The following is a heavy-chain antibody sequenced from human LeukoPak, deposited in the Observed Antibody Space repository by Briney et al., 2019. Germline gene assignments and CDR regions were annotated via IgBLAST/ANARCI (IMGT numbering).Heavy chain of an antibody. CDR3: ARVFDYGDYVGWYFDL. CDR2: IIPIFGTA. V-gene: IGHV1-69*05. J-gene: IGHJ2*01. D-gene: IGHD4-17*01. Sequence: SVKVSCKASGGTFSSYAISWVRQAPGQGLEWMGRIIPIFGTANYAQKFQGRVTITTDESTSTAYMEMSSLRSEDTAVYYCARVFDYGDYVGWYFDLWGRGTLVTVSS. CDR1: GGTFSSYA.